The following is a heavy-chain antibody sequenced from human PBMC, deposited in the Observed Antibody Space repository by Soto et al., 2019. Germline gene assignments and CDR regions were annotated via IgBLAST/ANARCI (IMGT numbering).Heavy chain of an antibody. CDR2: IYYSGST. CDR3: ARAIVVVVAATARRDWFDH. Sequence: XETLSLTCTVSGGSISSYYWSWIRQPPGKGLEWIGYIYYSGSTNYNPSLKSRVTISVDTSKNQFSLKLSSVTAADTAVYYCARAIVVVVAATARRDWFDHWGQGTLVTVSS. D-gene: IGHD2-15*01. CDR1: GGSISSYY. J-gene: IGHJ5*02. V-gene: IGHV4-59*01.